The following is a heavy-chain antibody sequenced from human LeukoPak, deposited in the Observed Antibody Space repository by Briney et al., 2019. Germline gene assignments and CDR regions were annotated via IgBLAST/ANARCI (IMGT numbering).Heavy chain of an antibody. CDR3: ARGDTMVRGVISGY. CDR2: ISYDGSNE. V-gene: IGHV3-30*04. D-gene: IGHD3-10*01. Sequence: PGGSLRLSCAASGFTFGSYAMHWVRQAPGKGLEWVAVISYDGSNECYADSVKGRFTMSRDNSKNTLYLKMNRLRAEDTAVYYCARGDTMVRGVISGYWGQGTLVTVSS. CDR1: GFTFGSYA. J-gene: IGHJ4*02.